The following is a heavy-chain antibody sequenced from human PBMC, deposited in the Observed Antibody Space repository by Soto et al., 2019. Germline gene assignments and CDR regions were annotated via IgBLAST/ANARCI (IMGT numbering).Heavy chain of an antibody. CDR1: GFTFSAYY. Sequence: QVQLVQSGAEVKKPGASVKVSCKASGFTFSAYYIYWVRQAPGQGLEWIGWIKPNSGSTNNAQKFQGRVTMTRDTSTSTVYMELSALISDDTAVYFCARSLLDEYSSSWRSAYYGMDVWGQGTTVTVSS. J-gene: IGHJ6*02. CDR3: ARSLLDEYSSSWRSAYYGMDV. V-gene: IGHV1-2*02. D-gene: IGHD2-2*01. CDR2: IKPNSGST.